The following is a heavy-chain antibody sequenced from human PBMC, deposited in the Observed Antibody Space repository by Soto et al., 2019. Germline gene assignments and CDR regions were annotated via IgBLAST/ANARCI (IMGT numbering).Heavy chain of an antibody. V-gene: IGHV2-5*02. Sequence: QITLKESGPTLVKPTQTLTLTCTFSGFSLSTSGVGVGWIRQPPGKALEWLALIFWDDDKRYSPSLKSRLTITKDTSKSLVVLTMTNMDPVDTATYYCAHAPDSSGYYLFDYWGQGTLVTVSS. CDR2: IFWDDDK. J-gene: IGHJ4*02. D-gene: IGHD3-22*01. CDR1: GFSLSTSGVG. CDR3: AHAPDSSGYYLFDY.